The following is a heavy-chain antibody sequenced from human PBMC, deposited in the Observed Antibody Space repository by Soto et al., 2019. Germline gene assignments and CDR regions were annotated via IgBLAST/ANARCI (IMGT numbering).Heavy chain of an antibody. CDR1: GFTFSDYD. CDR3: ARGRDSGLYYFDY. CDR2: ISTAGDT. D-gene: IGHD2-21*01. Sequence: EVQLVESGGDLVQPGGSLRLSCAASGFTFSDYDMHWVRQVTGKGLEWVSTISTAGDTYYPGSVKGRFTISREIAKNSLFLQMNSLRADDTAVYYCARGRDSGLYYFDYWGQGTLVTVSS. J-gene: IGHJ4*02. V-gene: IGHV3-13*01.